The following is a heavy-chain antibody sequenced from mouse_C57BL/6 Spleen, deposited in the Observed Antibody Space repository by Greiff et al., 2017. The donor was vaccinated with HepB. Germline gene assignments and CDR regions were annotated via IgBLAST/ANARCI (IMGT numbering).Heavy chain of an antibody. CDR2: IWSGGST. Sequence: QVQLKESGPGLVQPSQSLSITCTVSGFSLTSYGVHWVRQSPGKGLEWLGVIWSGGSTDYNAAFISRLSISTDNSKCQVFFKMNSLQADDTAIYYCATISTTVVDWYFDVWGTGTTVTVSS. D-gene: IGHD1-1*01. J-gene: IGHJ1*03. V-gene: IGHV2-2*01. CDR1: GFSLTSYG. CDR3: ATISTTVVDWYFDV.